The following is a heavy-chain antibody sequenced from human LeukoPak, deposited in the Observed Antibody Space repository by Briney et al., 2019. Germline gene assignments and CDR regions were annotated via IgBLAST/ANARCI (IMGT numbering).Heavy chain of an antibody. J-gene: IGHJ4*02. V-gene: IGHV1-18*01. Sequence: ASVKVSCKASGYTFNNYGIGWVRQAPGQGLEWMGWISAYNGNTNYAQKFQGRVTMTTDTSTSTAYMELRSLRSDDTAVYYCARSRGIAAAGTKFYFDYWGQGTLVTVSS. CDR1: GYTFNNYG. CDR3: ARSRGIAAAGTKFYFDY. D-gene: IGHD6-13*01. CDR2: ISAYNGNT.